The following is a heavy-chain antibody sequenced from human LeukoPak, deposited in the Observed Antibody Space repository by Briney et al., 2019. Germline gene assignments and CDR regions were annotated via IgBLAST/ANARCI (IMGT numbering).Heavy chain of an antibody. V-gene: IGHV3-23*01. Sequence: SVGSLRLSCAASGFTFSSYAMSWVRQAPGEGLEWVSGISSGGISTNYADSVKGRFTISRDNSKNRLYLQMTSLRGEDTPVYYCAEYGYAFEICGQGTIVTVSS. D-gene: IGHD4-17*01. CDR1: GFTFSSYA. CDR2: ISSGGIST. CDR3: AEYGYAFEI. J-gene: IGHJ3*02.